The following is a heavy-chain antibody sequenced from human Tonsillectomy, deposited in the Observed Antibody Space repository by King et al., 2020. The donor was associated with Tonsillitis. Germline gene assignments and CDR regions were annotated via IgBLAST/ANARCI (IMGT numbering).Heavy chain of an antibody. CDR3: GKPLGSCHSTTCSTGGMNV. Sequence: VQLVESGGGLVQPGGSLRLSCAASAFTFSNYAMTWVRQAPGKGLEWVSVISGSGGSTYYADSVKGWFTISRDNSKNTLTMQMNSLRAEDTAVYYCGKPLGSCHSTTCSTGGMNVWGQWTTVTVSS. D-gene: IGHD2-2*01. V-gene: IGHV3-23*04. CDR2: ISGSGGST. CDR1: AFTFSNYA. J-gene: IGHJ6*02.